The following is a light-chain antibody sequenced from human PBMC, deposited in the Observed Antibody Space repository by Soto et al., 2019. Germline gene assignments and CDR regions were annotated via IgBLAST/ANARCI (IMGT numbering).Light chain of an antibody. Sequence: EIVLTQSPATLSLSPGERATLSCRASQGVSRFLAWYQQKPGQAPRLLIYGASSRATGIPDRFSGSGSGTDFTLTISILEPEDFAVYYCQQYGSSPQTFGQGTKVDI. V-gene: IGKV3-20*01. CDR3: QQYGSSPQT. CDR1: QGVSRF. CDR2: GAS. J-gene: IGKJ1*01.